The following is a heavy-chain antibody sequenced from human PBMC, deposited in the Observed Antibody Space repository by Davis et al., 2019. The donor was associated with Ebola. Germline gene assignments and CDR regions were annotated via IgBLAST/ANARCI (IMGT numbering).Heavy chain of an antibody. J-gene: IGHJ3*02. CDR3: ARGSHTAMGPRLSFSDI. V-gene: IGHV4-31*03. CDR1: GGSISSGGYY. Sequence: PSETLSLTCTVSGGSISSGGYYWSWIRQHPGKGLEWIGYIYYSGSTYYNPSLKSRVTISVDTSKNQFSLKLSSVTAADTAVYYCARGSHTAMGPRLSFSDIWGQGTMVTVSS. D-gene: IGHD5-18*01. CDR2: IYYSGST.